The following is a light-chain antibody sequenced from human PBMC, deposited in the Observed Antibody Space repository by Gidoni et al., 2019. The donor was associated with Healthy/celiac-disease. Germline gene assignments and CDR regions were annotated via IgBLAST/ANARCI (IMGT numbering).Light chain of an antibody. Sequence: DIHLTQSPSFLSASVGDRVTITCRASQGISSYLAWYQQKPGKAPNLLIYAASTLQSGVPSRFSGSGSGTEFTLTISSLQPEDFATYYCQQLNSYPWTFGQGTKVEIK. J-gene: IGKJ1*01. CDR3: QQLNSYPWT. CDR2: AAS. V-gene: IGKV1-9*01. CDR1: QGISSY.